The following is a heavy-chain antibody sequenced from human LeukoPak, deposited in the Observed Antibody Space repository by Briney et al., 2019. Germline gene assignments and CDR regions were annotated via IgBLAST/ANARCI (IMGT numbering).Heavy chain of an antibody. V-gene: IGHV4-38-2*02. D-gene: IGHD3-22*01. CDR2: IYHSGST. Sequence: SETLSLTCAVSGNSISSGYYWGWIRQPPGKGLEWIGSIYHSGSTYYNPSLKSRVTISVDTSKNQFSLKLSSVTAADTAVYYCARDMRVAAPYYFDYWGQGTLVTVSS. CDR1: GNSISSGYY. CDR3: ARDMRVAAPYYFDY. J-gene: IGHJ4*02.